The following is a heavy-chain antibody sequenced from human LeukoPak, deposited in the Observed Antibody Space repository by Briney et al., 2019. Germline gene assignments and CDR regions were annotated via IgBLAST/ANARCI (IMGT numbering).Heavy chain of an antibody. CDR2: VSYSGDT. J-gene: IGHJ2*01. CDR3: ARQKSQFLLPSADWYFDL. D-gene: IGHD2-15*01. Sequence: PSETLSLTCSVSSDSLGSFYWSWLRQPPGKGLEWIGHVSYSGDTNYNPSLKSRVTLSVDTSKNQFSLSLISVTAADTAVYFCARQKSQFLLPSADWYFDLGGRGTLVTVSS. V-gene: IGHV4-59*08. CDR1: SDSLGSFY.